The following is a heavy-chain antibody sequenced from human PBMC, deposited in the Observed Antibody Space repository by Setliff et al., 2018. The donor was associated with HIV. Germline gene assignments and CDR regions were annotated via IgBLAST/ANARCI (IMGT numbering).Heavy chain of an antibody. D-gene: IGHD6-6*01. CDR3: ARHRPYTNSPPGGPFDM. V-gene: IGHV5-51*01. CDR1: GYSFTAFW. J-gene: IGHJ3*02. CDR2: IYPADSDT. Sequence: PGESLKISCKASGYSFTAFWIGWVRQIPGKGLEWMGIIYPADSDTRYSPSFQGQVTISADKSINTAYLEWSSLDASDTAIYYCARHRPYTNSPPGGPFDMWGQGTGVTLSS.